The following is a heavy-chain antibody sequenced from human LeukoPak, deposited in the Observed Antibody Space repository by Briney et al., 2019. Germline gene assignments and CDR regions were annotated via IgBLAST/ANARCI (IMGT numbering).Heavy chain of an antibody. D-gene: IGHD2-15*01. CDR1: GGSISSGGYS. CDR2: IYHSGST. Sequence: SETLSLTCAVSGGSISSGGYSWSWIRQPPGTGLEWIGYIYHSGSTYYNPSLKSRVTISVDRSKNQFSLKLSSVTAADTAVYYCARYIGEAYYFDYWGQGTLVTVSS. V-gene: IGHV4-30-2*01. J-gene: IGHJ4*02. CDR3: ARYIGEAYYFDY.